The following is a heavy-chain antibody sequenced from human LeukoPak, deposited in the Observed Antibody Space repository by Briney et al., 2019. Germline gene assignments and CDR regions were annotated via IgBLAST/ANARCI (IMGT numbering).Heavy chain of an antibody. D-gene: IGHD5-12*01. CDR2: IYYSGST. Sequence: SETLSLTCTASGGSISSSSYYWGWIRQPPGKGLEWIGSIYYSGSTYYNPSLKSRVTISVDTSKNQFSLKLSSVTAADTAVYYCARQGVGVVASFDYWGQGTLVTVSS. V-gene: IGHV4-39*01. J-gene: IGHJ4*02. CDR3: ARQGVGVVASFDY. CDR1: GGSISSSSYY.